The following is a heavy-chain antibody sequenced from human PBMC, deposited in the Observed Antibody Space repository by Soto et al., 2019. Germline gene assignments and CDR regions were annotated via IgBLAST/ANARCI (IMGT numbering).Heavy chain of an antibody. CDR1: GFTFSSYS. J-gene: IGHJ4*02. V-gene: IGHV3-21*01. CDR3: ARDTYYYDSSGYYFPPYFDY. CDR2: ISSSSSYI. Sequence: TGGSLRLSCAASGFTFSSYSMNWVRQAPGKGLEWVSSISSSSSYIYYADSVKGRFTISRDNAKNSLYLQMNSLRAEDTAVYYCARDTYYYDSSGYYFPPYFDYWGQGTLV. D-gene: IGHD3-22*01.